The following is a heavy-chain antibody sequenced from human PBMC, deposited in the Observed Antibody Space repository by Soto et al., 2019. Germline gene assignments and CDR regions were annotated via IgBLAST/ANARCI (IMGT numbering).Heavy chain of an antibody. V-gene: IGHV4-30-2*02. Sequence: SETLSLTCAVSGGSISSGGYSWSWIRQPPGKGLEWIGYIYHSGSTYYNPSLKSRVTISLDTSKNQFSLILSSVTAADTAVYYCATGRYYYGSEYWGQGTLVTVSS. CDR3: ATGRYYYGSEY. CDR2: IYHSGST. CDR1: GGSISSGGYS. D-gene: IGHD3-10*01. J-gene: IGHJ4*02.